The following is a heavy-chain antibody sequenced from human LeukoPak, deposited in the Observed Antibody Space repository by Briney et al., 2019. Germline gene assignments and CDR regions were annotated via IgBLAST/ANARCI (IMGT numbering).Heavy chain of an antibody. CDR3: ARGGLRLGELSSYYYGMDV. J-gene: IGHJ6*02. Sequence: ASVKVSCKASGYTFTGYYMHWVRQAPGQGLEWMGWINPSSGGTNYAQRFQGRVTMTRDTSISTAYMELSRLRSDDTAVYYCARGGLRLGELSSYYYGMDVWGQGTTVTVSS. D-gene: IGHD3-16*02. V-gene: IGHV1-2*02. CDR2: INPSSGGT. CDR1: GYTFTGYY.